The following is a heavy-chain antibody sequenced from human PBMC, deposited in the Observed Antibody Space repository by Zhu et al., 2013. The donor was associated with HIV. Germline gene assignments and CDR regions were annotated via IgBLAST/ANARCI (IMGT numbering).Heavy chain of an antibody. CDR1: GYTFSKYY. Sequence: QVQLVQSGAEVKKPGASVKVSCKTSGYTFSKYYIHWVRQAPGQGLEWMGIINPSGGSTSYAQKFQGRLTMTRDTSTSTVYMQLSSLRSEDTAVYYCARGGIVEVPAAKGLGFDPVGPGNPGHRLL. CDR3: ARGGIVEVPAAKGLGFDP. D-gene: IGHD2-2*01. CDR2: INPSGGST. V-gene: IGHV1-46*01. J-gene: IGHJ5*02.